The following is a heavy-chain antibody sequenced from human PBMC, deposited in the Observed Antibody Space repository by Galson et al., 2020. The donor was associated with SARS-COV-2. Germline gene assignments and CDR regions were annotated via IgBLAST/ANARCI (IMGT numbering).Heavy chain of an antibody. V-gene: IGHV5-51*01. CDR1: GYSFSNYW. Sequence: HGESLKISCKASGYSFSNYWIAWVRQKPGKGLEWMGIIYPGDSETRFSPSFQGQVTISADESINTAYLQWDSLKASDTAIYYCARPVNAATQLDSWGQGTLVTVSS. CDR2: IYPGDSET. CDR3: ARPVNAATQLDS. D-gene: IGHD4-17*01. J-gene: IGHJ4*02.